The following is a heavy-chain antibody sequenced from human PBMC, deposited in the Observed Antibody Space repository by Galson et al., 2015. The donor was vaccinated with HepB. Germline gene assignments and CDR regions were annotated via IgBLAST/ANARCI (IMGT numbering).Heavy chain of an antibody. CDR2: ITVSGVGT. Sequence: SLRLSCAASGFTFSSYAMTWVRQAPGKGLEWVSGITVSGVGTYYADSVKGRFTISRDNSKNTVYLQMNSLRAEDTAVYYCARGRVALAPFDYWGQGTLVTVSS. CDR1: GFTFSSYA. J-gene: IGHJ4*02. V-gene: IGHV3-23*01. CDR3: ARGRVALAPFDY. D-gene: IGHD3-3*02.